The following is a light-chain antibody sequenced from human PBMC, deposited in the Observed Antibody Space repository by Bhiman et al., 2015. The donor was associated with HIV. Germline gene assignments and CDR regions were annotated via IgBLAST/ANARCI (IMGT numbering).Light chain of an antibody. CDR3: QVWDSSTAWV. CDR2: QNN. J-gene: IGLJ1*01. Sequence: SYDLTQPPSVSVSPGQTASIARSGDKLGDKFVCWYQQKPGQSPILVIYQNNKRPSGIPERFSGSKSGNTATLTISGTQAMDEADYYCQVWDSSTAWVFGTGTKVTVL. CDR1: KLGDKF. V-gene: IGLV3-1*01.